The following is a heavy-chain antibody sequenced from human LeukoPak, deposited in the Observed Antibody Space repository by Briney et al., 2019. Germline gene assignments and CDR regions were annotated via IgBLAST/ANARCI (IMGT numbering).Heavy chain of an antibody. D-gene: IGHD2-15*01. CDR3: ARFPGSAEYRHYYYMDV. CDR1: GGSVSNYF. V-gene: IGHV4-59*02. J-gene: IGHJ6*03. Sequence: SETLSLTCTVSGGSVSNYFWSWIRQPPGKGLECIGYIYYSDSTNYNPSLKSRVTVSVDTSKNQFSLKLSSVTAADTAVYYCARFPGSAEYRHYYYMDVWGKGTTVTVSS. CDR2: IYYSDST.